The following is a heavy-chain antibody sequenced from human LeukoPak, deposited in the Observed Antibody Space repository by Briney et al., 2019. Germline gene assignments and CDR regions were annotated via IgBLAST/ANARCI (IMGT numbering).Heavy chain of an antibody. Sequence: ASVKVSCKASGYTFTGYYMHWVRQAPGQGLEWMGRINPNSGGTNYAQKFQGRVTMTRDTSISTAYIELSRLRSDDTAVYYCARDWYSSSWDFDYWGQGTLVTASS. D-gene: IGHD6-13*01. CDR3: ARDWYSSSWDFDY. V-gene: IGHV1-2*06. J-gene: IGHJ4*02. CDR2: INPNSGGT. CDR1: GYTFTGYY.